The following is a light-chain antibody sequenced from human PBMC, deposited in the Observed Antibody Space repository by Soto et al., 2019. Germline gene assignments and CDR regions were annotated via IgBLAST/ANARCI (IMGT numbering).Light chain of an antibody. CDR2: AAS. V-gene: IGKV1-39*01. Sequence: DIQMTQSPSSLSASVGDRVTITCRASQSISNYLNWYQQKPGKAPKLRMYAASSLQSGVPSRFSGSGSGTDFTLTISSLQPEDFATYYCQQSYSTPWTFGQGTKVEIK. CDR1: QSISNY. J-gene: IGKJ1*01. CDR3: QQSYSTPWT.